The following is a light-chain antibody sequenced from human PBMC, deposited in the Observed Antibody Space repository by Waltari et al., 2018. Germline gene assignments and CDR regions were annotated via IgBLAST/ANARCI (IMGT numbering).Light chain of an antibody. Sequence: EIVVPQSPATLSVSPGERATISCRASQSVNSNLAWYQQKPGQAPRLLIYGASTRATGIPARFSGSGSGTEFTLTISSLQSEDFAVYYCQQYNNWPPMYTFGQGTKLEIK. CDR2: GAS. J-gene: IGKJ2*01. CDR1: QSVNSN. CDR3: QQYNNWPPMYT. V-gene: IGKV3-15*01.